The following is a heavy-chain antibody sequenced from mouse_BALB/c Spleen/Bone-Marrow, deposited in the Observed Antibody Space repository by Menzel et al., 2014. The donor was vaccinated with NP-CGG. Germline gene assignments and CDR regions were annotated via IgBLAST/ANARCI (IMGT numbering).Heavy chain of an antibody. D-gene: IGHD3-3*01. CDR3: ARGGRAMAF. CDR1: GFTFTTYW. Sequence: QVQLQQPGAALVKPGASVNLSCRASGFTFTTYWIHWVKQRPGQGLEWIGEINPNNGRTNYNERFKTKATLTVDKSSSTAYMQLSSLTSEDSAVYYCARGGRAMAFRGQGTSVTVSS. CDR2: INPNNGRT. V-gene: IGHV1S81*02. J-gene: IGHJ4*01.